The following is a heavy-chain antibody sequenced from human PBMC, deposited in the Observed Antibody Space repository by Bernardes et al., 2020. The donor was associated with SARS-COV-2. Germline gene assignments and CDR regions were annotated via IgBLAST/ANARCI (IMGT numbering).Heavy chain of an antibody. CDR2: IYYSGST. D-gene: IGHD3-22*01. Sequence: SETLSLTCTVSGGSISSGGYYWSWIRQHPGKGLEWIGYIYYSGSTYYNPSLKSRVTISVDTSKNQFSLKLSSVTAADTAVYYCARRDSSGRLRDDAFDIWGQGTMVTVSS. CDR1: GGSISSGGYY. J-gene: IGHJ3*02. CDR3: ARRDSSGRLRDDAFDI. V-gene: IGHV4-31*03.